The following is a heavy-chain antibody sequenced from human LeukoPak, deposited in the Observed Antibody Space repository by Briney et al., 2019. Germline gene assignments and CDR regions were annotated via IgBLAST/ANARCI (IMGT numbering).Heavy chain of an antibody. V-gene: IGHV1-2*02. J-gene: IGHJ5*02. CDR1: GYTFTGYY. D-gene: IGHD3-10*01. CDR2: VNPNRGGT. Sequence: ASVKVSCKASGYTFTGYYMHWVRQAPGQGLEWMGGVNPNRGGTEYAQMVQGRVTMTKDTSISTASMELSMLSFDDTAVYYSVRGSLITLVREVIIAWFEPWGQGTLVTVSS. CDR3: VRGSLITLVREVIIAWFEP.